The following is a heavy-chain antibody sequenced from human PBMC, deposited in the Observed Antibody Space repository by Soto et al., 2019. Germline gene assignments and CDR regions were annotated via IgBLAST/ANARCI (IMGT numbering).Heavy chain of an antibody. Sequence: QVQLVQSGAEVKKPGASVKVSCKASGYTFTGYYMHWVRQAPGQGLEWMGWINPNSGGTNYAQKFQGWVTMTRDTSISTAYMELSRLRSVDTAAYYCARGYVDTAMAPHADYYYGMDVWGQGTKVTVSS. V-gene: IGHV1-2*04. CDR3: ARGYVDTAMAPHADYYYGMDV. CDR2: INPNSGGT. D-gene: IGHD5-18*01. CDR1: GYTFTGYY. J-gene: IGHJ6*02.